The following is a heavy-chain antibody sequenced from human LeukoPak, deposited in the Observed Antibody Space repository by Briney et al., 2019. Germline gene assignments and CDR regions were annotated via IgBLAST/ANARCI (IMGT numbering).Heavy chain of an antibody. J-gene: IGHJ2*01. CDR2: IHPGDSDT. D-gene: IGHD2-21*02. Sequence: GESLKISCEASGYIFPNYWIGWGRQVPGKGLDWMGLIHPGDSDTRYSPSFQGQVTISVDKSITTAYLQWSSLQASDTAIYFCARVVVVTSTHWYFDLWGRGSLVTVSS. CDR3: ARVVVVTSTHWYFDL. CDR1: GYIFPNYW. V-gene: IGHV5-51*01.